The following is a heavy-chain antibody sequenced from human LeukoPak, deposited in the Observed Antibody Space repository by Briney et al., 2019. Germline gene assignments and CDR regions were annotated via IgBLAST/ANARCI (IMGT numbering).Heavy chain of an antibody. Sequence: PGGSLRLSCAASGFTFSSYGMHWVRQAPGKGLEWVAVIWYDGSNKYYADSVKGRFTISRDNSKNTLYLQMNSLRAEDTAVYYCARDLGRDRYFDSWGQGTLVTVSS. V-gene: IGHV3-33*01. CDR3: ARDLGRDRYFDS. D-gene: IGHD5-24*01. J-gene: IGHJ4*02. CDR1: GFTFSSYG. CDR2: IWYDGSNK.